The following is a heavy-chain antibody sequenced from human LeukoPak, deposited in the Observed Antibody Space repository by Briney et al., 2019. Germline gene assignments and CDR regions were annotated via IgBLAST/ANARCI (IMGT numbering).Heavy chain of an antibody. D-gene: IGHD3-10*01. CDR1: GFTSSSYE. V-gene: IGHV3-48*03. CDR3: ARSASPYYYGSGSYQAPYY. CDR2: ISSSGSTI. J-gene: IGHJ4*02. Sequence: GGSLRLSCAASGFTSSSYEMNWVRQAPGKGLEWVSYISSSGSTIYYADSVKGRFTISRDNAKSSLYLQMNSLRAEDTAVYYCARSASPYYYGSGSYQAPYYWGQGTLVTVSS.